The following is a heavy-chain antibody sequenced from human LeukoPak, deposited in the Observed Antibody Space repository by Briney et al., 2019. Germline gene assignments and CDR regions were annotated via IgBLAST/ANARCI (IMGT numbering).Heavy chain of an antibody. CDR3: ARVRIGGGTVGGLGLYYQYGMDV. CDR2: INHSGST. CDR1: GGSFSGYY. D-gene: IGHD1-26*01. J-gene: IGHJ6*02. Sequence: SETLSLTCAVYGGSFSGYYWSWIRQPPGKGLEWIGEINHSGSTNYNPSLKSRVTISVDTAKNQISLNLSSVTAADTAVYYCARVRIGGGTVGGLGLYYQYGMDVWGQGTTVTVSS. V-gene: IGHV4-34*01.